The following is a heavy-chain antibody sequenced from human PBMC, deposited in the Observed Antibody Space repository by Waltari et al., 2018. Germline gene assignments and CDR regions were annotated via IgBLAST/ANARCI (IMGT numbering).Heavy chain of an antibody. J-gene: IGHJ6*02. CDR3: ARAAAPIFGQDYGMDV. CDR1: GGSISSGRYY. CDR2: IYTSGST. Sequence: QVQLQESGPGLVKPSQTLSLTCTVSGGSISSGRYYWSWIRQPAGKGLEWIGRIYTSGSTNYNPSLKSRVTISVDTSKNQFSLKLSSVTAADTAVYYCARAAAPIFGQDYGMDVWGQGTTVTVSS. V-gene: IGHV4-61*02. D-gene: IGHD3-3*01.